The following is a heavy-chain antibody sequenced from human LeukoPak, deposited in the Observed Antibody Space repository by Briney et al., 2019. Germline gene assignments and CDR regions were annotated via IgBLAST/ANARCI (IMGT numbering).Heavy chain of an antibody. CDR3: ARKDGYFDL. J-gene: IGHJ2*01. CDR1: GFNFSSEA. Sequence: GGSLRLSCAASGFNFSSEAMSWVRKIPGKGLDWVSGISRGGGTIYYADSVKGRFTISRDNSKSTLYLEMNGLRAEDTAVYFCARKDGYFDLWGRGTLVTVSS. V-gene: IGHV3-23*01. CDR2: ISRGGGTI.